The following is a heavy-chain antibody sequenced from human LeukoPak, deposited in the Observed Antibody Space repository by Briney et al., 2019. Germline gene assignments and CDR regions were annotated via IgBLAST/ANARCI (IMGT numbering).Heavy chain of an antibody. CDR1: GFTFTSYS. CDR2: ISSTSTYV. CDR3: ARGLAVTDNDY. D-gene: IGHD6-19*01. J-gene: IGHJ4*02. Sequence: GGSLRLSCAASGFTFTSYSMNWARQAPGMGLEWVSSISSTSTYVYYADSVKGRFTISRDNARNSLHLQMDSLRAEDTAVYYCARGLAVTDNDYWGQGTLVTVSS. V-gene: IGHV3-21*01.